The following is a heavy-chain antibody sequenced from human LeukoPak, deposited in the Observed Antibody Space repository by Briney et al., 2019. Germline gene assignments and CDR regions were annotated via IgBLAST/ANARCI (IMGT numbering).Heavy chain of an antibody. CDR2: IYYSGST. CDR3: ARADCSSTSCPFDP. V-gene: IGHV4-59*01. J-gene: IGHJ5*02. D-gene: IGHD2-2*01. Sequence: SETLSLTCTVSGGSISSYYWSWIRQPPGKGLEWIGYIYYSGSTNYNPSLKSRVTISVDTSKNQFSLKLSSVTAADTAVYYRARADCSSTSCPFDPWGQGTLVTVSS. CDR1: GGSISSYY.